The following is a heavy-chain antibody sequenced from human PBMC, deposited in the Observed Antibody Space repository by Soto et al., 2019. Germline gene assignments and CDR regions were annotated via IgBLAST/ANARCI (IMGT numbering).Heavy chain of an antibody. CDR2: ISYDGSNK. V-gene: IGHV3-30*18. Sequence: PVDSLRLSSRTSGFTFSNYCLHGIRQAPGKGLEWVAVISYDGSNKYYADSVKGRFTISRDNSKNTLYLQMNSLRAEDTAVYYCAKEYYYGSGSYCFDYWGQGT. CDR3: AKEYYYGSGSYCFDY. CDR1: GFTFSNYC. J-gene: IGHJ4*02. D-gene: IGHD3-10*01.